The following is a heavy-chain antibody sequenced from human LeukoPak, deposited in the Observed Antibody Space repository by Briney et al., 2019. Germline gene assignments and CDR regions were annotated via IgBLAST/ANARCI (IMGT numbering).Heavy chain of an antibody. D-gene: IGHD6-19*01. J-gene: IGHJ4*02. CDR3: ARDGSGWFFDY. Sequence: GGSLRLSCAASGFTFSSYSMNWVRQAPGKGLEWVSYISSRGNLIYYADSVKGRFTISRDNAKNSLYLQMNSLRAEDTAVYYCARDGSGWFFDYWGQGTQVTVSS. V-gene: IGHV3-48*04. CDR1: GFTFSSYS. CDR2: ISSRGNLI.